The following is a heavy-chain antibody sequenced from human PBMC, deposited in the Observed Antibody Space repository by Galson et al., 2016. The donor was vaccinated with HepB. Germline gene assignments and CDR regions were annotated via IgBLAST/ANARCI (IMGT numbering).Heavy chain of an antibody. D-gene: IGHD4-23*01. CDR2: FDPEDGET. Sequence: SCKVSGYTLTELSMPWVRQGPGKGLAWMEGFDPEDGETIYAQKFQGRVSMTEDTSTAYMELISLRSEDTAVYYCATDVPLRWRARGWFDSWGQGTLVTVSS. CDR3: ATDVPLRWRARGWFDS. J-gene: IGHJ5*01. V-gene: IGHV1-24*01. CDR1: GYTLTELS.